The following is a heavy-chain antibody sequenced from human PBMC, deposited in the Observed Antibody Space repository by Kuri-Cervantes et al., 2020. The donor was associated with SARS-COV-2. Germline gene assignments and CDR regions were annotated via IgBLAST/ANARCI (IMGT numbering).Heavy chain of an antibody. CDR1: GHSFTSYW. J-gene: IGHJ4*02. CDR3: ARLGNIWFGELLTPLPDQ. D-gene: IGHD3-10*01. V-gene: IGHV5-51*07. Sequence: GESLKISCKGSGHSFTSYWIGWVHQMPGKGLEWMGIIYPGDSDTRYSPSFQGQVTISADKSISTAYLKWSSLKASDTAMYYCARLGNIWFGELLTPLPDQWGQGTLVTVSS. CDR2: IYPGDSDT.